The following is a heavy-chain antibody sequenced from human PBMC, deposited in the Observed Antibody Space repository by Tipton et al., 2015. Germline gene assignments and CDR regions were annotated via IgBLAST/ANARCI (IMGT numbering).Heavy chain of an antibody. V-gene: IGHV5-51*01. J-gene: IGHJ5*02. CDR2: IYPGDSDT. CDR3: ARHGSIGARQNWFDP. CDR1: GYTFIDYW. D-gene: IGHD6-6*01. Sequence: VQLVQSGAEVTEPGESLKISCKGSGYTFIDYWIGWVRQMPGKGLEWMGIIYPGDSDTRYSPSFQGQVTISADKSISTAYLQWSSLKASDSGMYYCARHGSIGARQNWFDPWGQGTLVTVSS.